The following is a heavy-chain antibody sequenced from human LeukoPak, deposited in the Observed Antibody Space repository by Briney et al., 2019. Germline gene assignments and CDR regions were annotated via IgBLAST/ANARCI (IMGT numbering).Heavy chain of an antibody. V-gene: IGHV4-59*08. Sequence: SETLSLTCTVSGGSIRSYYWSWVRQPPGKGLEWIGYVSYSGSTDHNPSFKSRVIISIDTSKNQFSLKLSSVTAADTAVYYCASFNGAFDAFDIWGQGTMVTVSS. J-gene: IGHJ3*02. D-gene: IGHD3-10*01. CDR3: ASFNGAFDAFDI. CDR1: GGSIRSYY. CDR2: VSYSGST.